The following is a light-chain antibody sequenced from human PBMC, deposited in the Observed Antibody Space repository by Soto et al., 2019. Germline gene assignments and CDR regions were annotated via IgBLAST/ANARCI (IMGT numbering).Light chain of an antibody. Sequence: ETVLTQSPATLSLSPGERAKFSCRASQTVSTSLAWYQQKPGQAPRLLIYDASNRATGIPARFSGSGSGTDFTLTISSLEPEDFAVYFCQQRSNWPGTFGQGTKVDIK. CDR3: QQRSNWPGT. CDR1: QTVSTS. V-gene: IGKV3-11*01. J-gene: IGKJ1*01. CDR2: DAS.